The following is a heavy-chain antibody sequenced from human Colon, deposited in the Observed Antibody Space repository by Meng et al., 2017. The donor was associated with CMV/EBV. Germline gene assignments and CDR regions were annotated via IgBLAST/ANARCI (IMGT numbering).Heavy chain of an antibody. CDR2: IKHDGVEK. D-gene: IGHD6-13*01. J-gene: IGHJ4*02. CDR1: GFTFDDYA. Sequence: GESLKISCAASGFTFDDYAMHWVRQTPGKGLEWVAKIKHDGVEKYYGDSVRGRFTISRDNARNSLYLQMNSLGADDTAVYYCARDGGWYEYFFDYWGQGILVTVSS. CDR3: ARDGGWYEYFFDY. V-gene: IGHV3-7*01.